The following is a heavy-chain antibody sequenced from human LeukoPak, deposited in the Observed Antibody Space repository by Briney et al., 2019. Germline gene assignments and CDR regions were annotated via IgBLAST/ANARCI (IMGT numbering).Heavy chain of an antibody. CDR2: INPNSGGT. CDR3: ASRYDSSGYYLSWYFDL. D-gene: IGHD3-22*01. V-gene: IGHV1-2*02. Sequence: GASVKVSFTSSGYTFTVYYMHWVRQAPGQGLEWMGWINPNSGGTNYAQKFQGRVTMTRDTSISTAYMELSRLRSDDTAVYYCASRYDSSGYYLSWYFDLWGRGTLVTVSS. J-gene: IGHJ2*01. CDR1: GYTFTVYY.